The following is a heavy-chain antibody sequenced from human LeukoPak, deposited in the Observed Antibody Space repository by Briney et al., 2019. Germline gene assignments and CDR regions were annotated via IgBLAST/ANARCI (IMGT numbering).Heavy chain of an antibody. CDR3: TAQGGSGVLRY. D-gene: IGHD2-8*01. V-gene: IGHV3-15*01. CDR2: IKRIIDGGTP. Sequence: TSGGSLRLSCAASGFTFSNTWMNWVRQAPGKGLEWVGRIKRIIDGGTPDHAAPVKGRLTVSRDESITTLYLQMSSLNSEDTAVYYWTAQGGSGVLRYWGQGTLVTVSS. J-gene: IGHJ4*02. CDR1: GFTFSNTW.